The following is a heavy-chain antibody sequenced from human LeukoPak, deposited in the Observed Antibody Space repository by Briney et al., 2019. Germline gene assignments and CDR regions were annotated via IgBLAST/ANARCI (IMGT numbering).Heavy chain of an antibody. CDR3: ARLDKQGTELGL. CDR1: GGSVSSYY. V-gene: IGHV4-59*08. J-gene: IGHJ4*02. D-gene: IGHD7-27*01. Sequence: SETLSLTCTVSGGSVSSYYWSWIRQPPGKGLEWIGYIYYSGSTNYNPSLKSRVTISVDTSKNQFSLKLSSVTAADTAVYYCARLDKQGTELGLRGQGTLVTVSS. CDR2: IYYSGST.